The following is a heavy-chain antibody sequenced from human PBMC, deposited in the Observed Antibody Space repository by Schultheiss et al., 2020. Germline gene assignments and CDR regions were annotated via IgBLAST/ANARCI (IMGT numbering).Heavy chain of an antibody. V-gene: IGHV3-74*01. CDR1: GFTFSSYW. CDR3: ARAKYCSGGSCYSFDY. J-gene: IGHJ4*02. Sequence: GESLKISCAASGFTFSSYWVHWVRQAPGKGLVWVSRINSDGSSTSYADSVKGRFTISRDNAKNTLYLQMNSLRAEDTAVYYCARAKYCSGGSCYSFDYWGQGTLVTLSS. CDR2: INSDGSST. D-gene: IGHD2-15*01.